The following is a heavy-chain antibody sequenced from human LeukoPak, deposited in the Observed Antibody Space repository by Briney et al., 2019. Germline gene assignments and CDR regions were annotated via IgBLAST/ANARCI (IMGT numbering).Heavy chain of an antibody. CDR2: INVDGTTT. V-gene: IGHV3-74*01. CDR1: GFTFSSYW. CDR3: ARIGYYYDSSGYYSVHFDY. J-gene: IGHJ4*02. Sequence: GGSLRLSCAASGFTFSSYWMHWIRQVPGEGLVWVSRINVDGTTTNYPDSVKGRFTISRDNAKNTLYLQMNSLRAEDTAVYYCARIGYYYDSSGYYSVHFDYWGQGTLVTVSS. D-gene: IGHD3-22*01.